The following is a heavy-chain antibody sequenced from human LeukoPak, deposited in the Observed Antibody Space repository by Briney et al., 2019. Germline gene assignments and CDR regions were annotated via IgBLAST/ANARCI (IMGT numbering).Heavy chain of an antibody. D-gene: IGHD6-25*01. V-gene: IGHV3-23*01. CDR1: GFTFSSSA. CDR2: ISGSGGNT. Sequence: GGSLRLSCAPSGFTFSSSAMSWVRQAPGKGLEWVSAISGSGGNTYYADSVKGRFTISRDNSKNTLYLQMNSLRAEDTAVYYCAKAAHYYYYYMDVWGKGTTVTVSS. J-gene: IGHJ6*03. CDR3: AKAAHYYYYYMDV.